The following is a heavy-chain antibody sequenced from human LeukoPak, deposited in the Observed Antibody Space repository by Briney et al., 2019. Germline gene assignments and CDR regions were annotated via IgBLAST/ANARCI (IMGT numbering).Heavy chain of an antibody. CDR2: ISGSGSST. J-gene: IGHJ2*01. Sequence: PGGSLRLSCAASGFTFSSYAMSWVRQAPGKGLEWVSAISGSGSSTYYADSVKGRFTISRDNSKNTLYLQMNSLRAEDTAVYYCAKAPPDVLLWFGESPPPYWYFDLWGRGTLVTVSS. D-gene: IGHD3-10*01. CDR1: GFTFSSYA. V-gene: IGHV3-23*01. CDR3: AKAPPDVLLWFGESPPPYWYFDL.